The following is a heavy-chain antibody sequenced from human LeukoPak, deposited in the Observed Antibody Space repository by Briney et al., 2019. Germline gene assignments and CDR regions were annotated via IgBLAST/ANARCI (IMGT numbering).Heavy chain of an antibody. CDR1: GFTFSTYN. D-gene: IGHD3-16*01. Sequence: GGSLRLSCAASGFTFSTYNMNWVRQTPGKGLEWVSSISGGSNYIYYADSVKGRFTISRDNAKNSLSLQMNSLRAEDTAVYYCAKDRLQGGSFDYWGQGSLVTVSS. CDR3: AKDRLQGGSFDY. J-gene: IGHJ4*02. CDR2: ISGGSNYI. V-gene: IGHV3-21*01.